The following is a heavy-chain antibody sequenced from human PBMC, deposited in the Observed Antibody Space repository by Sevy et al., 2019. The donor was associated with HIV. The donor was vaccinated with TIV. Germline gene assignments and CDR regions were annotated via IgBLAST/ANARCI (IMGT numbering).Heavy chain of an antibody. D-gene: IGHD6-19*01. Sequence: SETLSLTCTVSGGSVSSGSYYWSWIRQPPGKGLEWIGYIYYSGSTNYNPSLKSQVTISVDTSKNQFSMKLSSVTAADTAVYYCARDSSGWYRRIDYWGQGTLITASS. J-gene: IGHJ4*02. V-gene: IGHV4-61*01. CDR3: ARDSSGWYRRIDY. CDR2: IYYSGST. CDR1: GGSVSSGSYY.